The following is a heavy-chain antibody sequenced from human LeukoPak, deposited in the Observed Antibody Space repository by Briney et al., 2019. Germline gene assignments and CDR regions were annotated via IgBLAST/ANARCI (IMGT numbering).Heavy chain of an antibody. V-gene: IGHV3-23*01. CDR2: ISGSDGGT. D-gene: IGHD6-19*01. J-gene: IGHJ5*02. Sequence: GGSLRLSCAASGFTFSTYAMSWVRQAPGKGLEWVSTISGSDGGTYYADSVKGRFTISRDNSKNTLHLQMNSLRAEDTAVYYCAKDPRAVAGNWFDPWGQGTLVTVSS. CDR3: AKDPRAVAGNWFDP. CDR1: GFTFSTYA.